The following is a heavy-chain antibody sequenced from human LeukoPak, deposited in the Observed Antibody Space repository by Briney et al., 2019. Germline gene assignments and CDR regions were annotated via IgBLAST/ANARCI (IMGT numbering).Heavy chain of an antibody. CDR3: ARAGYKPQYAFSSSPDY. V-gene: IGHV3-23*01. CDR2: ISGSGGST. J-gene: IGHJ4*02. Sequence: PGGTLRLSCAASGFTFSNYGLTWVRQAPGKGLEWVSTISGSGGSTYYADSVKGRFTISRDNAKNSLYLQMNSLRAEDTAVYYCARAGYKPQYAFSSSPDYWGQGTLVTVSS. D-gene: IGHD6-6*01. CDR1: GFTFSNYG.